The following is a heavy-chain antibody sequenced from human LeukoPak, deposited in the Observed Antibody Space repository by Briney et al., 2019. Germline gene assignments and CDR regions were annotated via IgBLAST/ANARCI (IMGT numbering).Heavy chain of an antibody. J-gene: IGHJ4*02. CDR3: ARNYSDDHYFDY. CDR2: IYARDSDT. CDR1: GYSFTNYW. Sequence: GESLKISCKGSGYSFTNYWIAWVRQMPGKGLEYMGIIYARDSDTRYSPSFQGQVTISADKSISTAYLQWKSLKASDTAMYYCARNYSDDHYFDYWGQGTLVTVSS. D-gene: IGHD4-17*01. V-gene: IGHV5-51*01.